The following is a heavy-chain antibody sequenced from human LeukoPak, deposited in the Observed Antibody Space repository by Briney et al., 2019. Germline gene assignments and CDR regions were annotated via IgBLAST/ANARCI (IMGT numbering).Heavy chain of an antibody. V-gene: IGHV3-30*02. CDR3: AKDPVGYSYGIDY. D-gene: IGHD5-18*01. J-gene: IGHJ4*02. Sequence: GGSLRLSCAASGFTFSSYGMHWVRQAPGKGLEWVAFIRYDGSNKYYADSVKGRFTISRDNSKNTLYLQMNGLRAEDTAVYYCAKDPVGYSYGIDYWGQGTLVTVSS. CDR2: IRYDGSNK. CDR1: GFTFSSYG.